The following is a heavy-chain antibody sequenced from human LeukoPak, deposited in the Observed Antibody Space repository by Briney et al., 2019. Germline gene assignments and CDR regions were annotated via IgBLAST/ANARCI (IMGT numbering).Heavy chain of an antibody. J-gene: IGHJ5*02. V-gene: IGHV3-23*01. Sequence: GGSLRLSCAASGFALSSYAMSWVRQAPGKGLEWVSATSSSDAGTYHAESVRGRFTISRDNSKNTLYLQINSLRADDAAVYYCAKLDSHGTPDNWFDPWGQGTLVTVSS. D-gene: IGHD1-26*01. CDR1: GFALSSYA. CDR2: TSSSDAGT. CDR3: AKLDSHGTPDNWFDP.